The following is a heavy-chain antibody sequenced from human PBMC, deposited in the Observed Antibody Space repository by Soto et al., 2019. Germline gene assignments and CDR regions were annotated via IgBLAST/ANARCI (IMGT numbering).Heavy chain of an antibody. D-gene: IGHD3-16*01. J-gene: IGHJ4*02. CDR1: GGTFSPYT. CDR3: ARDWESSVSTWSFGGF. V-gene: IGHV1-69*08. CDR2: IIPFLGVT. Sequence: QVQLVQSGAEVKKPGSSVKVSCTASGGTFSPYTINWVRQAPGQGLEWMGRIIPFLGVTNYAQKFQARVTITADKSTSTAYMELSVLRFEDTAVYSCARDWESSVSTWSFGGFWGRGTLVTVSS.